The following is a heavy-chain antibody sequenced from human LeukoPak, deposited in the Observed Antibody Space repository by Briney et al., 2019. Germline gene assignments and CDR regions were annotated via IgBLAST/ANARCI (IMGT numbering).Heavy chain of an antibody. V-gene: IGHV4-39*07. D-gene: IGHD1-14*01. CDR1: GGSISSSSYY. J-gene: IGHJ4*02. CDR3: AREGRERQPDHDY. Sequence: PSETLSLTCTVSGGSISSSSYYWGWIRQPPGKGLEWIGSIYYSGSTYYNPSLKSRVTISVDTSKNQFSLKLSSVTAADTAVYYCAREGRERQPDHDYWGQGTLVTVSS. CDR2: IYYSGST.